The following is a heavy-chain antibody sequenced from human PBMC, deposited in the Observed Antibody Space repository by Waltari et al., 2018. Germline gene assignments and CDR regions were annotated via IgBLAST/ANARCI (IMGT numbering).Heavy chain of an antibody. Sequence: QLQLQESGPGLVKPSETLSLTCTVSGGSISSSSYYWGWIRQPPGKGLEWIGSIYYSGSTYYNPSLKSRVTISVDTSKNQFSLKLSSVTAADTAVYYCARVVVVAATPISFDYWGQGTLVTVSS. D-gene: IGHD2-15*01. CDR2: IYYSGST. CDR3: ARVVVVAATPISFDY. J-gene: IGHJ4*02. V-gene: IGHV4-39*07. CDR1: GGSISSSSYY.